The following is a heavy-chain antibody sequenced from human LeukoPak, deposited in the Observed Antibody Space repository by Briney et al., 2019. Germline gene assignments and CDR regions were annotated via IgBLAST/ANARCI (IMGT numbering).Heavy chain of an antibody. V-gene: IGHV3-9*01. D-gene: IGHD3-9*01. J-gene: IGHJ4*02. CDR3: AKDMMGYYDILTGYFDY. CDR1: GFTFDDYA. Sequence: GGSLRLSCAASGFTFDDYAMHWVRQAPGKGLEWVPGISWNSGSIGYADSVKGRFTISRDNAKNSLYLQMNSLRAEDTALYYCAKDMMGYYDILTGYFDYWGQGTLVTVSS. CDR2: ISWNSGSI.